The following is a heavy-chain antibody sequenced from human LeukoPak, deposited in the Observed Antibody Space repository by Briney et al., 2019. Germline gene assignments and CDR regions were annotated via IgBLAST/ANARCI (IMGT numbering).Heavy chain of an antibody. CDR2: ISGDGGGT. J-gene: IGHJ4*02. D-gene: IGHD3-10*01. V-gene: IGHV3-43*02. Sequence: GGSLRLSCAASGFTFSSYAMHWVRQAPGKGLEWVSLISGDGGGTYYADSVKGRFTISRDNSKNSLYLQMNSLRTEDTALYYCAGGGNPYYFDYWGQGALVTVSS. CDR3: AGGGNPYYFDY. CDR1: GFTFSSYA.